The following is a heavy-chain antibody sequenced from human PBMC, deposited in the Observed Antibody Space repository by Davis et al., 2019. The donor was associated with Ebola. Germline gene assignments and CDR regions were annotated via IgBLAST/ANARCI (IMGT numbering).Heavy chain of an antibody. CDR1: GGSISSYY. D-gene: IGHD5-12*01. Sequence: MPSETLSLTCTVSGGSISSYYWSWIRQPPGKGLEWIGEINHSGSTNYNPSLKSRVTISVDTSKNQFSLKLSSVTAADTAVYYCARGGSSGYDFSVDYWGQGTLVTVSS. CDR2: INHSGST. J-gene: IGHJ4*02. CDR3: ARGGSSGYDFSVDY. V-gene: IGHV4-34*01.